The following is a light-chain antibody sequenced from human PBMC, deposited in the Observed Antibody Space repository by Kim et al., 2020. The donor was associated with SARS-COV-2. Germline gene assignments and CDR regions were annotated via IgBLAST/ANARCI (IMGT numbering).Light chain of an antibody. J-gene: IGLJ3*02. Sequence: ALGQTVRITCQGDSFRNYYASWYQQKPGQAPVLVISGKNNRPSGIPDRFSGSSSGNTASLTITGAQAEDEAVYYCNSRDTSGNHWVFGGGTQLTVL. V-gene: IGLV3-19*01. CDR3: NSRDTSGNHWV. CDR2: GKN. CDR1: SFRNYY.